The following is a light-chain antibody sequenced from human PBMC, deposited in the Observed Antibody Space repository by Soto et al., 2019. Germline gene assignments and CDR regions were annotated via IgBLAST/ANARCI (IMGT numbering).Light chain of an antibody. CDR2: GGS. CDR1: QSVSSK. V-gene: IGKV3-20*01. J-gene: IGKJ4*01. CDR3: QHYGSSPLT. Sequence: EIVLTQSPGTLSLSPGERATLSCRASQSVSSKLAWYQQKPGQAPRLLIYGGSSRATGIPDRFSGSGSGTDFNLTISRLEPEDFAVYYCQHYGSSPLTFGGGTKVDIK.